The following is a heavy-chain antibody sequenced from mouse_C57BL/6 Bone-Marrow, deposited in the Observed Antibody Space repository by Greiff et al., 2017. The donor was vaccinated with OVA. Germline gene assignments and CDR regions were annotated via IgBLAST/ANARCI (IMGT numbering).Heavy chain of an antibody. V-gene: IGHV1-42*01. Sequence: VQLQQSGPELVKPGASVKISCKASGYSFTGYYMNWVKQSPEKSLEWIGEINPSTGGTTYNQKFKAKATLTVDKSYSTAYMQRKSLTSEDSAVYCSTREDSTTVNWYFDVWGTGTTVTVSS. CDR3: TREDSTTVNWYFDV. J-gene: IGHJ1*03. CDR2: INPSTGGT. CDR1: GYSFTGYY. D-gene: IGHD1-1*01.